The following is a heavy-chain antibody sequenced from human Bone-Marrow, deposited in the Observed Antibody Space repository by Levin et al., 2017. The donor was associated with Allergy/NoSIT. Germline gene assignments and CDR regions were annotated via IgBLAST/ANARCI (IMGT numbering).Heavy chain of an antibody. CDR2: ISTNGNTK. CDR3: AREPGPFATEYTYGSQAIDY. Sequence: PGGSLRLSCEVSGFIFNNYYMSWIRQAPGRGLEWISYISTNGNTKYYGDSVKGRFTIFRDNAKNSLYLQMNDLRVDDTAVYYCAREPGPFATEYTYGSQAIDYWGQGTLVTVAS. J-gene: IGHJ4*02. D-gene: IGHD5-18*01. CDR1: GFIFNNYY. V-gene: IGHV3-11*01.